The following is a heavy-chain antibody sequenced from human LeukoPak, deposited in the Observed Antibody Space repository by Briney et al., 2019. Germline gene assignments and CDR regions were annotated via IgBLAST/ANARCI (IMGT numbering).Heavy chain of an antibody. CDR3: ARGPPESSISDY. CDR2: MNPKNANT. D-gene: IGHD6-13*01. J-gene: IGHJ4*02. Sequence: ASVKVSCTASGYTFTIYDMNWVRQAPGQGLEWMGWMNPKNANTGYAQKFQGRVTMTRNTSISTAYMEVTSLRSEDTAVYYCARGPPESSISDYWGQGTLVAVSS. V-gene: IGHV1-8*01. CDR1: GYTFTIYD.